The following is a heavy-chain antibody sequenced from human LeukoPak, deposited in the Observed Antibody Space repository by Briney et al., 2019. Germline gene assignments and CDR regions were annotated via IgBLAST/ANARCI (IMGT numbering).Heavy chain of an antibody. D-gene: IGHD3-9*01. Sequence: SETLSLTCTVSGYSITSGYYWGWIRQSPGKGLEWIGSINHSGSTYYNPPLKSRATISIDTSNNHFSLQLNSVTAADTAVYYCARDRPPGYHDYWGQGTLVTVSS. J-gene: IGHJ4*02. CDR1: GYSITSGYY. V-gene: IGHV4-38-2*02. CDR3: ARDRPPGYHDY. CDR2: INHSGST.